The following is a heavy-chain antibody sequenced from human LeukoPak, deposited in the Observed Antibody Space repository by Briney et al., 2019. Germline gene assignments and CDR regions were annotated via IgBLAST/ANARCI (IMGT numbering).Heavy chain of an antibody. J-gene: IGHJ4*02. Sequence: ASVKVSCKASGYTFTSYDINWVRQATGQGLEWMGWMNPSSGNTGHAQKFQGRVTMTRNTSISTAYMELSSLRSEDTAVYYCARGRIVVVIGKYYFDYWGQGTLVTVSS. CDR2: MNPSSGNT. V-gene: IGHV1-8*01. CDR3: ARGRIVVVIGKYYFDY. D-gene: IGHD3-22*01. CDR1: GYTFTSYD.